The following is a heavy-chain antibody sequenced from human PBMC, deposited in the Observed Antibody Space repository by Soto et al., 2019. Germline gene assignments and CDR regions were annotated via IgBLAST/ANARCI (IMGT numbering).Heavy chain of an antibody. J-gene: IGHJ2*01. CDR2: IYYSGST. Sequence: SETLSLTCTVSGGSISSGDYYWSWIRQPPGKGLEWIGYIYYSGSTYYNPSLKSRVTISVDTSKNQFSLKLSSVTAADTAVYYCARENNYYYDSSGSARDFDLWGRGTLVTVPQ. V-gene: IGHV4-30-4*01. CDR3: ARENNYYYDSSGSARDFDL. CDR1: GGSISSGDYY. D-gene: IGHD3-22*01.